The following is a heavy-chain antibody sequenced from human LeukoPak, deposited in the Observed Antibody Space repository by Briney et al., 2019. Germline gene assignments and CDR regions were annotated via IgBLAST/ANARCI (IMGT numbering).Heavy chain of an antibody. CDR1: VFTFSSYH. Sequence: GGPLRLSCAASVFTFSSYHMNGVRQAPGKGLECVSYISSSGSTIYYAASVKGRFTISRDNAKNSLYLQMNSLRAEDTAVYYCARDRAAAHFDYWGQGTLVTVSS. J-gene: IGHJ4*02. CDR2: ISSSGSTI. D-gene: IGHD6-13*01. CDR3: ARDRAAAHFDY. V-gene: IGHV3-48*03.